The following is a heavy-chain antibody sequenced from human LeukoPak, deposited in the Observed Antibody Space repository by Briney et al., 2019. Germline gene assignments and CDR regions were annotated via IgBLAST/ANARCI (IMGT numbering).Heavy chain of an antibody. Sequence: GGSLRLSCAASGFTFSTYDMHWVRQAPGKGLEWVAVICGDGSYKYYADSVKGRFTISRDNSKNTIYLQMNSLRAEDTAIYYCARARHCTSSSCRPYDYGLDVWGHGTTVTVSS. D-gene: IGHD2-2*01. CDR1: GFTFSTYD. V-gene: IGHV3-33*01. CDR3: ARARHCTSSSCRPYDYGLDV. CDR2: ICGDGSYK. J-gene: IGHJ6*02.